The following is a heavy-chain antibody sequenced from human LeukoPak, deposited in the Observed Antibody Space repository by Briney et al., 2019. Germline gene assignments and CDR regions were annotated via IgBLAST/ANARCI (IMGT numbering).Heavy chain of an antibody. D-gene: IGHD3-22*01. CDR1: GGTFSSYA. CDR3: ARGLVAYYYDSSGYLY. CDR2: IIPILGIA. V-gene: IGHV1-69*04. Sequence: ASVKVSCKASGGTFSSYAISWVRQAPGQGLEWMGRIIPILGIANYAQKFQGRVTITADKSTSTGYMELSSLRSEDTAVYYCARGLVAYYYDSSGYLYWGQGTLVTVSS. J-gene: IGHJ4*02.